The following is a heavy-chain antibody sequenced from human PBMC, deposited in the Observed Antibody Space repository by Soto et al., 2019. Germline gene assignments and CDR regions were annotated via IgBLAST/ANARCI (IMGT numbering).Heavy chain of an antibody. Sequence: QVQLVQAGAEVKKPGASVKVSCKASGYTFTGYYMHWVRQAPGQGLEWMGWINPNSGGTNYAQQFQGRVTMTRDTSISTAYMELSRLRSDDTAVHYCARGGPVVVAATRYFDYWGPGTLVTFSS. CDR1: GYTFTGYY. J-gene: IGHJ4*02. V-gene: IGHV1-2*02. D-gene: IGHD2-15*01. CDR3: ARGGPVVVAATRYFDY. CDR2: INPNSGGT.